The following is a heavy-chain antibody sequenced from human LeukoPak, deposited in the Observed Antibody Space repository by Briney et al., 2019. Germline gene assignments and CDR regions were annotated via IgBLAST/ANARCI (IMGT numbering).Heavy chain of an antibody. D-gene: IGHD6-6*01. J-gene: IGHJ3*02. CDR3: AKAWPAARGAFDI. V-gene: IGHV3-30*02. CDR2: IRYDGNNK. Sequence: PGGSLRLSCAASGFTVSSNYMSWVRQAPGKGLEWVAFIRYDGNNKYYADSVKGRFTVSRDNSKNTLYLQMNSLRAEDTAVYYCAKAWPAARGAFDIWGQGTMVTVSS. CDR1: GFTVSSNY.